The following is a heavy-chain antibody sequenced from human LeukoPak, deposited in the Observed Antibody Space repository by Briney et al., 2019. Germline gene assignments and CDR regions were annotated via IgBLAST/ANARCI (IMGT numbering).Heavy chain of an antibody. CDR1: GYTFTNYY. CDR3: ARVPYCSNGICYTHYYCDY. CDR2: INPSGGST. V-gene: IGHV1-46*01. D-gene: IGHD2-8*01. Sequence: ASVKVSCKASGYTFTNYYMHWVRQAPGQGLEWMGMINPSGGSTTYAQKFQGRVTMTRDTPTSTVYMELSSLRSEDTAVYYCARVPYCSNGICYTHYYCDYWGQGTLVTVSS. J-gene: IGHJ4*02.